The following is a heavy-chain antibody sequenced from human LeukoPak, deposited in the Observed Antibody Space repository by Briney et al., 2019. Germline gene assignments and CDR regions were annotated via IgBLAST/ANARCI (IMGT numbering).Heavy chain of an antibody. V-gene: IGHV1-69*13. CDR1: GYTFTSYG. D-gene: IGHD4-17*01. J-gene: IGHJ4*02. CDR3: ASRADYGDLLSY. Sequence: ASVKVSCKASGYTFTSYGISWVRQAPGQGLEWMGGIIPIFGTANYAQKFQGRVTITADESTSTAYMELSNLRSEDTAVYYCASRADYGDLLSYWGQGTLVTVSS. CDR2: IIPIFGTA.